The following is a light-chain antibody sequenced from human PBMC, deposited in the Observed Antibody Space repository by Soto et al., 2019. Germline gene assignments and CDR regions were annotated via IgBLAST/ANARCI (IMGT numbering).Light chain of an antibody. CDR1: SSDVGAYGY. Sequence: QSALTQPASVSGSPGQSITISCTGTSSDVGAYGYVSWYQQHPGKAPKLMIYEVSYRPSGVSNRFSGSKSGNAASLTISGRQAEDEADYYCSSYTTCSTVVFGGGTKLTVL. J-gene: IGLJ2*01. CDR3: SSYTTCSTVV. CDR2: EVS. V-gene: IGLV2-14*01.